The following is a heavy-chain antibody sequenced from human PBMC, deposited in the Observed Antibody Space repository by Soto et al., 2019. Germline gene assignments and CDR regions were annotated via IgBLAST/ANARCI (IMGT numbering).Heavy chain of an antibody. V-gene: IGHV4-39*01. CDR2: IYYSGCT. Sequence: QLQLQESGPGLVKPSKTLSLTCTVPGGSISSSSYYWGWFRQPPGKGLGWIGRIYYSGCTYYNPSLKSRVTISVDTSKNQFSLKLSSVTAADTAVYYCATVSRQLVLVRWGQGTLVTVSS. CDR3: ATVSRQLVLVR. J-gene: IGHJ4*02. CDR1: GGSISSSSYY. D-gene: IGHD6-13*01.